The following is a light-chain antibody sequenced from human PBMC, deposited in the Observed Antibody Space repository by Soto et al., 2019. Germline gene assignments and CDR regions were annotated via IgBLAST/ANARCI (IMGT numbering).Light chain of an antibody. CDR3: VAWDGGLSAIV. Sequence: QSVLTQPPSVSAAPGQKVTISCSGSSSNIGNNHVFWYQQLPLTAPKLLIFDNNKRPSGIPDRFSGSKSGTSATLGITGLQTGDEADYYCVAWDGGLSAIVFGGGTKLTVL. J-gene: IGLJ2*01. V-gene: IGLV1-51*01. CDR2: DNN. CDR1: SSNIGNNH.